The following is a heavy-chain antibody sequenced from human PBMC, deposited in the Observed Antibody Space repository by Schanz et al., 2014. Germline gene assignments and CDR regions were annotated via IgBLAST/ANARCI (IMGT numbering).Heavy chain of an antibody. CDR2: ISGNGGEK. V-gene: IGHV3-30*19. J-gene: IGHJ5*02. D-gene: IGHD3-16*01. CDR3: AKGAVEMSTGLGGS. CDR1: GFTFSAYG. Sequence: QVQLVESGGGVVQPGRSLRLSCAASGFTFSAYGMHWVRQAPGKGLRCVAVISGNGGEKYYADSVKGRFTISRDNSKNSLYLQMNSLRTEDTALYYCAKGAVEMSTGLGGSWGQGTLVTVSS.